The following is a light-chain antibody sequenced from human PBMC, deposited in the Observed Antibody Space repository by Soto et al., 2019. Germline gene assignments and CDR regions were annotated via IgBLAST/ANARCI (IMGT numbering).Light chain of an antibody. V-gene: IGKV3-20*01. Sequence: VLTQSPATLSLSPGGRATLPCTASQGVSRRLAWYQQRPGQSPRLLISGASMRASGVPVRFIGSGSGTDFTLTITRLEPEDFAVYYCQQYGGSPITFGLGTRLEIK. CDR3: QQYGGSPIT. CDR2: GAS. J-gene: IGKJ5*01. CDR1: QGVSRR.